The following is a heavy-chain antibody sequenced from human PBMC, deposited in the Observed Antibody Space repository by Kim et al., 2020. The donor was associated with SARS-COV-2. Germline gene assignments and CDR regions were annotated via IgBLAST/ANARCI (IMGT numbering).Heavy chain of an antibody. CDR3: ARDLGAREESYYFDY. J-gene: IGHJ4*02. V-gene: IGHV3-48*02. Sequence: GGSLRLSCAASGFTFSSYSMNWVRQAPGKGLEWVSYISSSSSTIYYADSVKGRFTISRDNAKNSLYLQMNSLRDEDTAVYYCARDLGAREESYYFDYWGQGTLVTVSS. CDR2: ISSSSSTI. D-gene: IGHD3-10*01. CDR1: GFTFSSYS.